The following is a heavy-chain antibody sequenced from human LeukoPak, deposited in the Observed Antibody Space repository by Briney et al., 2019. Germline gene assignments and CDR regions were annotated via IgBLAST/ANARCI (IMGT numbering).Heavy chain of an antibody. D-gene: IGHD2-2*01. J-gene: IGHJ4*02. CDR2: IYYSGST. V-gene: IGHV4-59*01. CDR3: LRTYCSSTSCHYFDY. CDR1: GGSISSYY. Sequence: KPSETLSLTCTVSGGSISSYYWSWIRQPPGKGLEWIGYIYYSGSTNYNPSLKSRVTISVDTSKNQFSLKLSSVTAADTAVYYCLRTYCSSTSCHYFDYWGQGALVTVSS.